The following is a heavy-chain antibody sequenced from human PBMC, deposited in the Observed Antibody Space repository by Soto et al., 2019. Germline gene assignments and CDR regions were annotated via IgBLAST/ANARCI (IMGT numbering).Heavy chain of an antibody. D-gene: IGHD2-2*01. CDR3: ARGPSAAAPLSDWYFDL. Sequence: GGSLRLSCAASGFTFSCYSMNWVRQSPGKGLEWVSYIASTSWNIYYADTVKGRFTISRDNAKNSLYLQMNSLRDEDTAVYYCARGPSAAAPLSDWYFDLWGRGTLVTVSS. CDR1: GFTFSCYS. J-gene: IGHJ2*01. CDR2: IASTSWNI. V-gene: IGHV3-48*02.